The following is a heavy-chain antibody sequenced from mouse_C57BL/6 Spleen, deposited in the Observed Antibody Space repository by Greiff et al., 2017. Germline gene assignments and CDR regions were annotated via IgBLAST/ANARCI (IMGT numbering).Heavy chain of an antibody. CDR3: ASIYYGNSYAMDY. CDR2: IWTGGGT. J-gene: IGHJ4*01. Sequence: QVQLKQSGPGLVAPSQSLSITCTVSGFSLTSYALSWVRQPPGTSLEWLGVIWTGGGTNYNSALKSRLSISKDNSESQVFLKMNSLQTDDTARYYCASIYYGNSYAMDYWGQGTSVTVSS. CDR1: GFSLTSYA. V-gene: IGHV2-9-1*01. D-gene: IGHD2-1*01.